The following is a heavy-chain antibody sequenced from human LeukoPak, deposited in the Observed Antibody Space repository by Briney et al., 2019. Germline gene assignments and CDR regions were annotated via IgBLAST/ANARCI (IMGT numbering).Heavy chain of an antibody. J-gene: IGHJ4*02. D-gene: IGHD4-17*01. CDR1: GGTFSSYA. V-gene: IGHV1-69*05. CDR3: ARGVRDYGDYPDY. Sequence: SVKVSCKASGGTFSSYAISWVRQAPGQGLEWMGRIIPIFGTANYAQKFQGRVTITTDESTSTAYMELSSLGSEDTAVYYCARGVRDYGDYPDYWGQGTLVTVSS. CDR2: IIPIFGTA.